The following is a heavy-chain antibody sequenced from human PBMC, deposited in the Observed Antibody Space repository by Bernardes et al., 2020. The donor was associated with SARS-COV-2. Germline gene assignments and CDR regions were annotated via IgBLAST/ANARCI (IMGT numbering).Heavy chain of an antibody. J-gene: IGHJ6*02. Sequence: GGSLRLSCVASGFTCSNAWMNGVRLATGRGVEWRGRIKSKEDGGTTAYSPRVKGRFSISRDDSSNTVFLQMNSLKIEDTGVYYCATAATPVVTTVFGLDVWGQGTTVTVSS. CDR2: IKSKEDGGTT. V-gene: IGHV3-15*01. D-gene: IGHD2-15*01. CDR1: GFTCSNAW. CDR3: ATAATPVVTTVFGLDV.